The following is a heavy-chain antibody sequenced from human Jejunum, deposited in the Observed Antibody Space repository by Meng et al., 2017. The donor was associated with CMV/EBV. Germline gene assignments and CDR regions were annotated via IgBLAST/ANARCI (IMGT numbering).Heavy chain of an antibody. V-gene: IGHV1-46*01. CDR3: ARTRFSSSRWSPVHN. CDR2: IHPSGDT. D-gene: IGHD6-13*01. Sequence: QLHVVHAGAEVRKPWATVTVSCRSSCNIFTPYYIQWVRQAPGQGLEWMGEIHPSGDTGYAQNFQGRVTMTTDKSTTTVYMTLSSLRSDDTAVYYCARTRFSSSRWSPVHNWSQGTLVTVSS. J-gene: IGHJ4*02. CDR1: CNIFTPYY.